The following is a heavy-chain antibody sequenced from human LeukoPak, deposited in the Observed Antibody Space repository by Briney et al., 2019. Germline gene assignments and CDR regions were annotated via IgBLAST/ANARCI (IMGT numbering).Heavy chain of an antibody. V-gene: IGHV4-59*01. CDR3: ARETPRRGETRDGYR. CDR2: IYYSGST. D-gene: IGHD5-24*01. Sequence: SETLSLTCTVSGGSISSYYWSWIRQPPGKGLEWIGYIYYSGSTNYNPSLKSRVTISVDTSKNQFSLKLSSVTAADTAVYYCARETPRRGETRDGYRWGQGTVVTVSS. J-gene: IGHJ4*02. CDR1: GGSISSYY.